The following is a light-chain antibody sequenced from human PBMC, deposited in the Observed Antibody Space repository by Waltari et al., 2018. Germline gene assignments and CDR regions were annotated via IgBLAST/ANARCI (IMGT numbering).Light chain of an antibody. Sequence: FDLTQPSSVSVSPGQTARITCSGDIVTKKYTRWFQQKPGRAPLLLIYQDTERPLGIPERFSGSISGTTSTFTITGAQFEDEADYHCFSAADDFWVFGGGTKLTVL. CDR1: IVTKKY. J-gene: IGLJ3*02. CDR3: FSAADDFWV. V-gene: IGLV3-27*01. CDR2: QDT.